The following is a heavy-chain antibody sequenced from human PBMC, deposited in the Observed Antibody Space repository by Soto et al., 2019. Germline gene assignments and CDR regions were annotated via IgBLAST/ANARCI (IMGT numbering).Heavy chain of an antibody. CDR3: ARDYTSYDFWSGFPHYYYGMDV. V-gene: IGHV3-7*05. J-gene: IGHJ6*02. D-gene: IGHD3-3*01. Sequence: GGSLRLSCAASGFTFSSYWMSWVRQAPGKGLEWVANIKQDGSEKYYVDSVKSRFTISRDNAKNSLYLQMNSLRAEDTAVYYCARDYTSYDFWSGFPHYYYGMDVWGQGTTVTVSS. CDR1: GFTFSSYW. CDR2: IKQDGSEK.